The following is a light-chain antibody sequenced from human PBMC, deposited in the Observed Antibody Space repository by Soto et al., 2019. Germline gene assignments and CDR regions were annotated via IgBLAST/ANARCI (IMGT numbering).Light chain of an antibody. Sequence: EIVMTQSPGTLSVSPGERASLSCRASQSVSSNLAWYQQKPGQAPRLLIYDASSRATGIPARFSGSGSGTDFTLTIGSLQSEDFAVYYCQQYYHWAWAFSQGTKVDIK. J-gene: IGKJ1*01. CDR1: QSVSSN. CDR3: QQYYHWAWA. V-gene: IGKV3-15*01. CDR2: DAS.